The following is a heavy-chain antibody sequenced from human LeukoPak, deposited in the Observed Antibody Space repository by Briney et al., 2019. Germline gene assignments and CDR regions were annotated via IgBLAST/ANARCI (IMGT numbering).Heavy chain of an antibody. V-gene: IGHV3-30-3*01. D-gene: IGHD3-10*01. CDR1: GFTFSSYA. CDR3: ARGGRY. CDR2: ISYDGSNK. Sequence: GGSLRLSCAASGFTFSSYAMHWVRQAPGKGLEWVAVISYDGSNKYYAGSVRGRFTISRDNSKNTLYLQMNSLRAEDTAVYYCARGGRYWGQGTLVTVSS. J-gene: IGHJ4*02.